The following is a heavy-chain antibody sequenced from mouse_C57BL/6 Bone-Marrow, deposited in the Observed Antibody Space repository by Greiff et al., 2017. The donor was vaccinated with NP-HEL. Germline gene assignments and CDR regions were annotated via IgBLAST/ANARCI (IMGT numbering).Heavy chain of an antibody. CDR3: TDGNYYDAMEY. J-gene: IGHJ4*01. CDR1: GYTFTSYW. V-gene: IGHV1-5*01. Sequence: VQLQQSGTVLARPGASVKMSCKTSGYTFTSYWMHWVKQRPGQGLEWLGAIYPGNSDTSYNQKFKGKAKLTAVTSASTAYMELSSLTNEDSAVYYCTDGNYYDAMEYWGQGTSVTVSA. CDR2: IYPGNSDT. D-gene: IGHD2-1*01.